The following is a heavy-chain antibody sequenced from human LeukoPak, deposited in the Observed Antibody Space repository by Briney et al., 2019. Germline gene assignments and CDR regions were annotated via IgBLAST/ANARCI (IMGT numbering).Heavy chain of an antibody. CDR3: ARTDSSSLLDY. D-gene: IGHD6-6*01. V-gene: IGHV4-31*03. J-gene: IGHJ4*02. CDR2: IYYSGST. Sequence: SETLSLTCTVSGGSISSGGYYWSWIRQHPGKGLEWIGYIYYSGSTYYNPSLKSRVTISVDTSKNQFSLKLSSVTAADTAVYCCARTDSSSLLDYWGQGTLVTVSS. CDR1: GGSISSGGYY.